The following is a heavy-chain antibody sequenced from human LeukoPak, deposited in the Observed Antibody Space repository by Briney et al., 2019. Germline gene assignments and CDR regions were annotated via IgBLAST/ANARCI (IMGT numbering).Heavy chain of an antibody. J-gene: IGHJ4*02. D-gene: IGHD6-13*01. CDR1: GFTFDDYG. V-gene: IGHV3-20*04. CDR3: ARTYSSSWFFDY. CDR2: INWNGGST. Sequence: PGGSLRLSCAASGFTFDDYGMSWVRQAPGKGLEWVSGINWNGGSTGYADSVKGRFTISGDNAKNSLYLQMNSLRAEDTALYYCARTYSSSWFFDYWGQGTLVTVSS.